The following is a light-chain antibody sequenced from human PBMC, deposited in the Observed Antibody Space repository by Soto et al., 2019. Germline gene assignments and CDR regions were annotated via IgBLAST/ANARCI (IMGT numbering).Light chain of an antibody. V-gene: IGLV2-14*01. CDR3: YSYTSSRNWV. CDR1: SSDVGGYKY. J-gene: IGLJ3*02. Sequence: QSVLTQPASVSGSPGQSITISCTGTSSDVGGYKYVSWYQQHPGKVPKLMIYEVSNRPSGVSNRFSGSKSGNTASLTISGLQAEDGADYYCYSYTSSRNWVFGGGTKLTVL. CDR2: EVS.